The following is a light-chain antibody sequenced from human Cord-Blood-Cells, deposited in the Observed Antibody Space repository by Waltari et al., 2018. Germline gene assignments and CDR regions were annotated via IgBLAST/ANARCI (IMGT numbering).Light chain of an antibody. CDR2: KAS. V-gene: IGKV1-5*03. CDR3: QQYNSYWT. CDR1: QSISSW. Sequence: DIQMTQSPSTLPASVGDRVTITCRASQSISSWLAWYQQKPGKAPKHLIYKASSLESGVPSGFSGSGSGTEFTLTISSLQLDDFATYYCQQYNSYWTFGQGTKVEIK. J-gene: IGKJ1*01.